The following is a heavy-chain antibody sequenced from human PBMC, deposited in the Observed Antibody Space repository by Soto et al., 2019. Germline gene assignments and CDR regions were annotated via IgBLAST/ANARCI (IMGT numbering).Heavy chain of an antibody. CDR2: IYYSGST. CDR1: GGSISSGGYY. J-gene: IGHJ5*02. V-gene: IGHV4-31*03. Sequence: TLSLSCTVSGGSISSGGYYWSWIRQHPGKSKKWIGYIYYSGSTYYNPSLKSRDTISVDTSKNQFSLKLSSVTAADTAVYYCPRSVSPWGQGTLVTVSS. CDR3: PRSVSP.